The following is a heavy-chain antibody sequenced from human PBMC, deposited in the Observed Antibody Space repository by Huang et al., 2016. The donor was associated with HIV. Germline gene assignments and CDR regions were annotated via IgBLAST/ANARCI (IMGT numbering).Heavy chain of an antibody. CDR2: SYPGDSDT. Sequence: EVQLVQSGAEVKKPGESLKISCKGSGYRFRSNWIGWLRQMPGKGLDWMGISYPGDSDTRYSPSFQGQVTISAEKSINTAYLQWSSLKASDTAMYYCARLIGSPSFYYGLDVWGQGTTVTVSS. J-gene: IGHJ6*02. CDR1: GYRFRSNW. V-gene: IGHV5-51*01. CDR3: ARLIGSPSFYYGLDV. D-gene: IGHD3-10*01.